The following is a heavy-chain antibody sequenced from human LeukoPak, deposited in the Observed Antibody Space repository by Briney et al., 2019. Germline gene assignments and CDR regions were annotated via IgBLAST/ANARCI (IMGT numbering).Heavy chain of an antibody. CDR1: GFTFSGYS. J-gene: IGHJ4*02. V-gene: IGHV3-48*01. CDR3: ARDQGGEQSY. Sequence: PGGSLRLSCAASGFTFSGYSMNWVRQAPGKGLEWVSYISSFSGTIYYADSVKGRFTISRDNAKNSLYLQMNSLRAEDTAVYYCARDQGGEQSYWSQGTLVTVSS. CDR2: ISSFSGTI. D-gene: IGHD3-16*01.